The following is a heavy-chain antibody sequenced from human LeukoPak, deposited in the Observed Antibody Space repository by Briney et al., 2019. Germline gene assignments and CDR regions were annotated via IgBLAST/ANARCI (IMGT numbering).Heavy chain of an antibody. CDR3: TRPLISDYGDYVNY. D-gene: IGHD4-17*01. J-gene: IGHJ4*02. V-gene: IGHV3-73*01. Sequence: GGSLRLSCAASGFTFSGSAMHWVRQASGKGREWVGRIRSKANSYPTAYAASVKSGFTSCRDDSKNTAYLQMNSLKTEDTAVYYCTRPLISDYGDYVNYWGQGTLVTVSS. CDR1: GFTFSGSA. CDR2: IRSKANSYPT.